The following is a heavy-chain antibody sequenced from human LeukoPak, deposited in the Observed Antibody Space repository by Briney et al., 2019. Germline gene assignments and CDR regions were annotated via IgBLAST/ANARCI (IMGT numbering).Heavy chain of an antibody. CDR3: AKDTGDLYSYGFSAALDV. CDR2: TNQDGSRE. J-gene: IGHJ6*02. Sequence: PGGSLRLSCTASGFTFGSHWMIWVRRAPGKGLEWVANTNQDGSREKYADSVRGRFTVSRDNAKNSVYLQMNSLRAEDTAVYYCAKDTGDLYSYGFSAALDVWGQGTTVTVSS. V-gene: IGHV3-7*01. D-gene: IGHD5-18*01. CDR1: GFTFGSHW.